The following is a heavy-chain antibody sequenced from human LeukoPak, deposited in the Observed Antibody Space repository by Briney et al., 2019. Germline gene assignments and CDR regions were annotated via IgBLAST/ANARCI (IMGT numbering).Heavy chain of an antibody. Sequence: GRSLRLSCAASGFTFSSYAMHWVRQAPGKGLEWVAVISYDGSNKYYADSVKGRFTISRDNSKNTLYLQMNSLRAEDTAVYYCAKEADNFSWRRFDPWGQGTLVTVSS. V-gene: IGHV3-30*04. D-gene: IGHD1-20*01. CDR2: ISYDGSNK. CDR3: AKEADNFSWRRFDP. CDR1: GFTFSSYA. J-gene: IGHJ5*02.